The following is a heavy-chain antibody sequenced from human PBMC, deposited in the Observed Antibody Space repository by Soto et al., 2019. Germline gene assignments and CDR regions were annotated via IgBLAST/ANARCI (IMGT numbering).Heavy chain of an antibody. CDR1: GGSISSNY. V-gene: IGHV4-59*01. D-gene: IGHD6-13*01. J-gene: IGHJ4*02. CDR3: ARYRREAVAGYTLDN. CDR2: VYNIGST. Sequence: SETLSLTLNVSGGSISSNYWTWILQPPLKVLEWIGYVYNIGSTNYNPSLKSRVNISEDTSKSQFSLKVNSMTAADTEVYYCARYRREAVAGYTLDNWGQGILVTVSS.